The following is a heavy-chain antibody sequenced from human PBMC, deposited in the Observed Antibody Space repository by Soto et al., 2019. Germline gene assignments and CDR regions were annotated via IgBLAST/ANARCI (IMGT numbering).Heavy chain of an antibody. J-gene: IGHJ4*02. CDR2: ISAYNGNT. CDR3: ARERQIPSYYDSSGYFEY. Sequence: ASVKVSCKASGYTFTSYGISWVRQAPGQGLEWMGWISAYNGNTNYAQKLQGRVTMTTDTSTSTAYMELRSLRSDDTAVYYCARERQIPSYYDSSGYFEYWGQGTLVTVS. V-gene: IGHV1-18*01. D-gene: IGHD3-22*01. CDR1: GYTFTSYG.